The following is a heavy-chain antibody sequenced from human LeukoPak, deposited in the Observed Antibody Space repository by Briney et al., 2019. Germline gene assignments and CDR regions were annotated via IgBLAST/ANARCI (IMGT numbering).Heavy chain of an antibody. CDR3: AGAYCSSTSCYSLDY. D-gene: IGHD2-2*01. Sequence: ASVKVSCKASGYTFTSYGISWVRQAPGQGLEWMGWINPNSGGTNYAQKFQGRVTMTRDTSISTAYMELSRLRSDDTAVYYCAGAYCSSTSCYSLDYWGQGTLVTVSS. CDR1: GYTFTSYG. J-gene: IGHJ4*02. CDR2: INPNSGGT. V-gene: IGHV1-2*02.